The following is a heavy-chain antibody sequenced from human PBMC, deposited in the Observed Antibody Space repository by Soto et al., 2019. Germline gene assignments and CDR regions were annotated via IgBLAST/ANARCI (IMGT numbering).Heavy chain of an antibody. CDR3: ARGGGVYYFDY. CDR2: IYYSGST. J-gene: IGHJ4*02. CDR1: GGSISSYY. D-gene: IGHD2-8*02. V-gene: IGHV4-59*01. Sequence: SETLSLTCTVSGGSISSYYWSWIRQPPGKGLERIGYIYYSGSTNYNPSLKSRVTISVDTSKNQFSLKLSSVTAADTVVYYCARGGGVYYFDYWGQGTLVTVSS.